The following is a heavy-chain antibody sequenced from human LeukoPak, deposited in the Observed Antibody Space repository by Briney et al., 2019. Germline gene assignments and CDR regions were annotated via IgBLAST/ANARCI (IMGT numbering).Heavy chain of an antibody. Sequence: PSETLSLTCAVYGGSFSGYYWSWIRQPPGKGLEWIGEINHSGGTNYNPSLKSRVTISVDTSKNQFSLKLSSVTAADTAVYYCARGLKGRAAYDYFDYWGQGTLVTVSS. CDR1: GGSFSGYY. CDR3: ARGLKGRAAYDYFDY. V-gene: IGHV4-34*01. D-gene: IGHD3-10*01. CDR2: INHSGGT. J-gene: IGHJ4*02.